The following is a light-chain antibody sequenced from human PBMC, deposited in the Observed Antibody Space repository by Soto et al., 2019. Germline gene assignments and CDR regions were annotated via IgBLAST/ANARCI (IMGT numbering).Light chain of an antibody. J-gene: IGKJ3*01. CDR3: QHRSNWLGT. CDR1: QSVGSF. CDR2: DAS. Sequence: EIVLTQSPATLSLSPGERATLSCRASQSVGSFLAWYQQKSGQAPTLLIYDASNRAPGIPARFSGSGSGTDFTLTISSLEPEDFAVYYCQHRSNWLGTFGPGTKVDIK. V-gene: IGKV3-11*01.